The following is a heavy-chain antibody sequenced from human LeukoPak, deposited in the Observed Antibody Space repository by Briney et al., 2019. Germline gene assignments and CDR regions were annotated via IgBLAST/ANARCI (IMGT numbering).Heavy chain of an antibody. J-gene: IGHJ4*02. V-gene: IGHV4-39*01. CDR1: GGSISSSSYY. D-gene: IGHD6-6*01. Sequence: PSETLSLTCTVSGGSISSSSYYWGWIRQPPGKGLEWIGSIYYSGSTYYNPSLKSRVTISVDTSKNQFSLKLSSVTAADTAVYYCARYSSSPIDYWGQGTLVTVSS. CDR3: ARYSSSPIDY. CDR2: IYYSGST.